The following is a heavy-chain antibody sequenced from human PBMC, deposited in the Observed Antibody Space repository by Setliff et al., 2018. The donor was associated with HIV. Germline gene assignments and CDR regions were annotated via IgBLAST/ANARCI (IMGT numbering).Heavy chain of an antibody. CDR1: GGSFSGYF. CDR2: INHGGDT. D-gene: IGHD3-3*01. Sequence: SETLSLTCAVYGGSFSGYFWTWIRQPPQKRLEWIGEINHGGDTNYNPSLKSRVTISVDTSKNQFSLRLSSVTAADTAVYYCARGGGFWSGQLDYWGQGTLVTVSS. CDR3: ARGGGFWSGQLDY. J-gene: IGHJ4*02. V-gene: IGHV4-34*01.